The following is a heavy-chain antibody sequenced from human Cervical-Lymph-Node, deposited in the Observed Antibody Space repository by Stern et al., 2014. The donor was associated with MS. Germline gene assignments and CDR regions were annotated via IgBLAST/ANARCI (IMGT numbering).Heavy chain of an antibody. CDR2: IDWNSANF. D-gene: IGHD2-21*02. V-gene: IGHV3-9*01. Sequence: EVQLVESGGGWVKSGRSLRLSCVASGFIFEDYAMHWVRQAPGKGLEWVSGIDWNSANFGYADSVRGRFTISRDNAKKSLYLQMNSLTPEDTAFYYCALTTRGLLLSYPDWFDPWGQGTLVTVSS. CDR1: GFIFEDYA. CDR3: ALTTRGLLLSYPDWFDP. J-gene: IGHJ5*02.